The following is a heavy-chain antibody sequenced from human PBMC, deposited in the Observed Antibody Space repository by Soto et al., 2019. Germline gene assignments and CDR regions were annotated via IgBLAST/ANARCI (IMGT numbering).Heavy chain of an antibody. CDR3: ARRVTSAAAGTYDYYGMAV. D-gene: IGHD6-13*01. J-gene: IGHJ6*02. V-gene: IGHV5-10-1*01. CDR1: GYSFTSYW. Sequence: PGESLKISCKGSGYSFTSYWISWVRQMPGKGLEWMWRIDPSDSYTNYSPSFQGHVTISADKSISTAYLQWTSLKASDTAMYYCARRVTSAAAGTYDYYGMAVWGRGTTVTVSS. CDR2: IDPSDSYT.